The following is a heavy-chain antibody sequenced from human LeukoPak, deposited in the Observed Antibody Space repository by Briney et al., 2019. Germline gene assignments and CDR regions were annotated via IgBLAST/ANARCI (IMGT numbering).Heavy chain of an antibody. CDR3: ARAWDSSPTGWFDP. J-gene: IGHJ5*02. CDR1: GGSISSYY. V-gene: IGHV4-59*01. D-gene: IGHD3-22*01. CDR2: IYYSGST. Sequence: SETLSLTCTVSGGSISSYYWSWIRQPPGKGLEWIGYIYYSGSTNYNPSLKSRVTISVDTSKNQFSLKLSSVTAADTAVYYCARAWDSSPTGWFDPWGQGTLVTVSS.